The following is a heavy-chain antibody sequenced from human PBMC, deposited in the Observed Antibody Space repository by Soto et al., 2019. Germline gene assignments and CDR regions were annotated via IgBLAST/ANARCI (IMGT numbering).Heavy chain of an antibody. CDR2: VYSGGAT. D-gene: IGHD3-10*01. CDR3: VRGRYGSEIH. V-gene: IGHV3-53*04. Sequence: EVRLVESGGGLVQPGGSLRLSCGAFGFTVSSNYMTWVRLAPGKGLEWVSLVYSGGATHYAASVKGRFTISTHSSQNTLFLQMNSLRTEDTATYYCVRGRYGSEIHWGQGTKVTVSS. CDR1: GFTVSSNY. J-gene: IGHJ4*02.